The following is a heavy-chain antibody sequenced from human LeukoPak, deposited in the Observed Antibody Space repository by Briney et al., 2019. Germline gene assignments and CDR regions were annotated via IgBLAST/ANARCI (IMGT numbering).Heavy chain of an antibody. CDR1: GYTFTSYG. J-gene: IGHJ3*02. V-gene: IGHV1-18*01. D-gene: IGHD6-13*01. Sequence: GASVKVSCKASGYTFTSYGISWVRQAPGQGLEWMGWISGYNDNTNYAQNLQGRVTMTTDTSTSTAYMELGSLRSDDTAVYYCARGRYPHTSSWYGDAFDIWGQGTMVTVSS. CDR2: ISGYNDNT. CDR3: ARGRYPHTSSWYGDAFDI.